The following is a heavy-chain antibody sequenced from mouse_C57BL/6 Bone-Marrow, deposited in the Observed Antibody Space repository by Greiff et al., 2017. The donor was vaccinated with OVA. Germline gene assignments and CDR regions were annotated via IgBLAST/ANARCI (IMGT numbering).Heavy chain of an antibody. V-gene: IGHV1-81*01. CDR2: IYPRSGNT. Sequence: VKLQQSGAELARPGASVKLSCKASGYTFTSYGISWVKQRTGQGIEWIGEIYPRSGNTYYNEKFKGKATLTADKSSSTAYMELRSLTSEDSAVYFCAKLLRYYYAMDYWGQGTSVTVSS. CDR1: GYTFTSYG. CDR3: AKLLRYYYAMDY. D-gene: IGHD1-1*01. J-gene: IGHJ4*01.